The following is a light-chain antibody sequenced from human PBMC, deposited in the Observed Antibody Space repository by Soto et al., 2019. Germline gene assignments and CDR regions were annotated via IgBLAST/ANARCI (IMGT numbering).Light chain of an antibody. V-gene: IGLV3-21*04. Sequence: VLTQPPSVSVAPGKTARITCGGNNIGSKSVHWYQQKPGQAPVLVIYYDSDRPSGIPERFSGSNSGNTATLTISRVEAGDEADYYCQVWDSSSDHRGVFGGGTKLTVL. CDR2: YDS. J-gene: IGLJ2*01. CDR3: QVWDSSSDHRGV. CDR1: NIGSKS.